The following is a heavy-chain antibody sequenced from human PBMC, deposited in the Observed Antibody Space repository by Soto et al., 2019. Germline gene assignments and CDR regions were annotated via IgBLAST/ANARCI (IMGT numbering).Heavy chain of an antibody. CDR3: TRASFSSAYNVDY. J-gene: IGHJ4*02. V-gene: IGHV4-59*01. Sequence: SETLALTCTVSGGSISAYYWTWIRQPPGKGLEWIGYMYYSGSTNYNPSLKSRVTISVDTSKNQVSLNLNAWTAADTAVYYLTRASFSSAYNVDYWGLETLV. CDR2: MYYSGST. D-gene: IGHD3-3*01. CDR1: GGSISAYY.